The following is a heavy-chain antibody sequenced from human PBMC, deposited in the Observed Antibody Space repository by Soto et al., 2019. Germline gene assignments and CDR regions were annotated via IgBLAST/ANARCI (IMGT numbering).Heavy chain of an antibody. CDR3: AKGVAGWYYFDY. CDR1: GFTFDDYA. Sequence: EVQLVESGGGLVQPGRSLRLSCAASGFTFDDYAMHSVRQAPGKGLEWVSGISWNVGSIAYADSVKGRFTISRDNAKNSLYLQMNSLRAEDTALYYCAKGVAGWYYFDYWGQGTLVTVSS. D-gene: IGHD3-3*01. V-gene: IGHV3-9*01. J-gene: IGHJ4*02. CDR2: ISWNVGSI.